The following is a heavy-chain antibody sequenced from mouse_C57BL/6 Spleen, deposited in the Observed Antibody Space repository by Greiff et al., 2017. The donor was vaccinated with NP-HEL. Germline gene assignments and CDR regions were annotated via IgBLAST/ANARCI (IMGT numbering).Heavy chain of an antibody. D-gene: IGHD2-14*01. J-gene: IGHJ4*01. CDR1: GFTFSDYG. CDR2: ISSGSSTI. V-gene: IGHV5-17*01. CDR3: ARGSGVRRFYAMDY. Sequence: EVNVVESGGGLVKPGGSLKLSCAASGFTFSDYGMHWVRQAPEKGLEWVAYISSGSSTIYYADTVKGRFTISRDNAKNTLCLQMTSLRSEDTAMYDCARGSGVRRFYAMDYWGEGTSVTVSS.